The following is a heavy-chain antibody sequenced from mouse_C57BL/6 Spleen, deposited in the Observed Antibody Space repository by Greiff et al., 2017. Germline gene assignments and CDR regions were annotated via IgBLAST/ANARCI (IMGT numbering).Heavy chain of an antibody. V-gene: IGHV1-59*01. Sequence: VQLQQPGAELVRPGTSVKLSCKASGYTFTSYWMHWVKQRPGQGLEWIGVIDPSDSYTNYNQKFKGKATLTVDTSSSTAYMQLSSLTSEDSAVYYCARKRVLLRSYFDYWGQGTTLTVSS. CDR1: GYTFTSYW. J-gene: IGHJ2*01. CDR2: IDPSDSYT. CDR3: ARKRVLLRSYFDY. D-gene: IGHD1-1*01.